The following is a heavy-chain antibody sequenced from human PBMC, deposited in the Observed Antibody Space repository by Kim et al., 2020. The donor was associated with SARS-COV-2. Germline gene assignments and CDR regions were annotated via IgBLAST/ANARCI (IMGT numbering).Heavy chain of an antibody. V-gene: IGHV1-58*01. CDR1: GFTFTSSA. J-gene: IGHJ6*02. CDR2: IVVGSGNT. D-gene: IGHD3-22*01. Sequence: SVKVSCKASGFTFTSSAVQWVRQARGQRLEWIGWIVVGSGNTNYAQKFQERVTITRDMSTSTAYMELSSLRSEDTAVYYCAAPTYYYDSSGYYHYYYYGMDVWGQGTTVTVSS. CDR3: AAPTYYYDSSGYYHYYYYGMDV.